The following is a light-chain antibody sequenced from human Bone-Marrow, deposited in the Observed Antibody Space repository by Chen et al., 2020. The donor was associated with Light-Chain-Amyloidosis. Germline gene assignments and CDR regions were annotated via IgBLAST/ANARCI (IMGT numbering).Light chain of an antibody. V-gene: IGLV2-14*01. J-gene: IGLJ3*02. Sequence: QSALTQPASVSGSPGQSITISCTGTSSDVGGYNYVPWYQQHPGKAPKLMIYEVSNRPSGVSNRFSGSKSGNTASLTLSGLQAEDEADYYCSSYTSSSNWVFGGGTKLTVL. CDR1: SSDVGGYNY. CDR3: SSYTSSSNWV. CDR2: EVS.